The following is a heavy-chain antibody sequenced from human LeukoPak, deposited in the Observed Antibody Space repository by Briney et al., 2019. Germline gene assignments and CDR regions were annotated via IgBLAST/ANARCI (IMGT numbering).Heavy chain of an antibody. CDR3: ARDSWEMATMGLGF. CDR2: ISGGGTTI. Sequence: GGSLRLSCAASGFIFSDYYMSWIRQAPGKGLEWISYISGGGTTIYYADSVKGRFTISRDNTKNSLYLHMSGLRAEDTAMYYCARDSWEMATMGLGFWGHGALVTVSS. CDR1: GFIFSDYY. V-gene: IGHV3-11*01. J-gene: IGHJ4*01. D-gene: IGHD5-24*01.